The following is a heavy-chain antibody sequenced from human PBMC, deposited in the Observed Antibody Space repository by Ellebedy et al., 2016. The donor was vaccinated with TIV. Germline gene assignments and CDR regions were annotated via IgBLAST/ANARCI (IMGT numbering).Heavy chain of an antibody. CDR2: IYYSGST. J-gene: IGHJ4*02. V-gene: IGHV4-61*05. CDR1: GGSISSSSYY. Sequence: SETLSLTCTVSGGSISSSSYYWGWIRQPPGKGLEWIGYIYYSGSTNYNPSLKSRVTISVDTSKNQFSLKLSSVTAADTAVYYCAGNSTLVSRGSGGFDYWGQGTLVTVSS. D-gene: IGHD2-15*01. CDR3: AGNSTLVSRGSGGFDY.